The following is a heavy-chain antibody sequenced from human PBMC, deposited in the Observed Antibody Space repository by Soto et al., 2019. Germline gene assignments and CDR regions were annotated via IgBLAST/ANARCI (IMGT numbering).Heavy chain of an antibody. CDR1: GFMFSTYL. D-gene: IGHD3-16*01. V-gene: IGHV3-7*01. CDR2: IKQGGNEK. CDR3: VGALTYEVPYYYYGMDV. Sequence: GGSLRLSCEASGFMFSTYLMSWVRQAPGKGLEWVANIKQGGNEKFYVDSVKGRFTISRDNAKKSLFLQMNSLRTEDTAVYYCVGALTYEVPYYYYGMDVWGQGTTVTVSS. J-gene: IGHJ6*02.